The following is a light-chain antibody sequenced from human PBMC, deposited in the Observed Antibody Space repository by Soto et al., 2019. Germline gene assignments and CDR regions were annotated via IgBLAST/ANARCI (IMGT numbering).Light chain of an antibody. CDR2: DVS. J-gene: IGLJ1*01. V-gene: IGLV2-14*03. CDR1: SSDIGSYDF. Sequence: QSALTQPASVSGSPGQSITISCTGTSSDIGSYDFVSWYQHHPGKAPKLIIFDVSNRPSGVSDRFSASKSGNTASLTISGLQAEDEADYYCNSYTSSSTLVFGTGTKLTVL. CDR3: NSYTSSSTLV.